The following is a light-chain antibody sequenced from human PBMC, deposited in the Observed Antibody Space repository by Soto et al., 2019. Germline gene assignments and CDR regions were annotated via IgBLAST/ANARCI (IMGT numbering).Light chain of an antibody. CDR2: GVF. Sequence: EIVLTQSPGSLSLSPGERATLSCRASQSVSSGYLAWYQQKPGQAPRLLIYGVFARATGIPDRFSGSGSGTDFTLIISRLEPEDFAVYFCQQYGNSPLCSFGQGTKLEIK. J-gene: IGKJ2*04. V-gene: IGKV3-20*01. CDR1: QSVSSGY. CDR3: QQYGNSPLCS.